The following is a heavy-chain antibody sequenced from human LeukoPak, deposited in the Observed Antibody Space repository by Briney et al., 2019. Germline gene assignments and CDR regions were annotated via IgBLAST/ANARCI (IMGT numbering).Heavy chain of an antibody. V-gene: IGHV3-23*01. CDR1: GFTFSSYA. D-gene: IGHD6-13*01. Sequence: GGSLRLSCAASGFTFSSYAMSWVRQAPGKGLEWVSAISGSGGSTYYADSVKGRFTISRDNSKNTLYLRMNSLRAEDTAVYYCAKARRVRSSWYYFDYWGQGTLVTVSS. CDR2: ISGSGGST. CDR3: AKARRVRSSWYYFDY. J-gene: IGHJ4*02.